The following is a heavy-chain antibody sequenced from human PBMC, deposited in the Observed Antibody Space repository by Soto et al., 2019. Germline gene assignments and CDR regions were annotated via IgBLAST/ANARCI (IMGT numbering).Heavy chain of an antibody. Sequence: SETLSLTCTVSGASISTYYWSWVRQPPGKGLEWIGYIHDSGSTYYNPSLKSRVTISVDTSKNQFSLKLSSVTAADTAVYYCARPHGGSSGWDNWFDPWGQGTLVTVSS. J-gene: IGHJ5*02. CDR1: GASISTYY. CDR3: ARPHGGSSGWDNWFDP. CDR2: IHDSGST. D-gene: IGHD6-25*01. V-gene: IGHV4-59*01.